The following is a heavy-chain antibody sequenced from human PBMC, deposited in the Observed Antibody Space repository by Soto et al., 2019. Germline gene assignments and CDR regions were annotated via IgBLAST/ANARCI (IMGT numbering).Heavy chain of an antibody. J-gene: IGHJ4*02. D-gene: IGHD4-17*01. CDR2: IYYSGST. Sequence: PSETLSLTCTVSGGSISSYYWSWIRQPPGKGLEWIGYIYYSGSTNYNPSLKSRVTISVDTSKNQFSLKLSSVTAADTAVYYCARGYGDYGYWGQGTQVTVSS. CDR3: ARGYGDYGY. V-gene: IGHV4-59*01. CDR1: GGSISSYY.